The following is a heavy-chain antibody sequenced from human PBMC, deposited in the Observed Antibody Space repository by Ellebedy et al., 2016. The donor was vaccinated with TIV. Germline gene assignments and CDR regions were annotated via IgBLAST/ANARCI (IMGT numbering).Heavy chain of an antibody. CDR1: GFTFSSYA. CDR2: ISGSGGST. CDR3: AKDLEGPGGITIFGVVISDAFDI. D-gene: IGHD3-3*01. V-gene: IGHV3-23*01. Sequence: GGSLRLSXAASGFTFSSYAMSWVRQAPGKGLEWVSAISGSGGSTYYADSVKGRFTISRDNSKNTQYLQMNSLRAEDTAVYYCAKDLEGPGGITIFGVVISDAFDIWGQGTMVTVSS. J-gene: IGHJ3*02.